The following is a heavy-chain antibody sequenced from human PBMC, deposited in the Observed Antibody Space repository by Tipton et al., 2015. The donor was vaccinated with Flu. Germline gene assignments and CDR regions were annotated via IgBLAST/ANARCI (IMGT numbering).Heavy chain of an antibody. V-gene: IGHV4-39*07. Sequence: GLVKPSETLSLTCTVSGGSINSTTYYWGWVRQPPGKGLEWIATVFHSGLTYYNPSLKSRVSISIDTSKNQFSLRINSVTAADSAVYYCARDFHPTSNWFDPWGQGNLVTVSS. CDR1: GGSINSTTYY. CDR2: VFHSGLT. J-gene: IGHJ5*02. CDR3: ARDFHPTSNWFDP.